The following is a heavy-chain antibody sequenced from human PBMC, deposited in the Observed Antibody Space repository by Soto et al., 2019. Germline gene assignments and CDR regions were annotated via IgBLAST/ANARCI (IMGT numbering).Heavy chain of an antibody. CDR3: ARGGIAAPASGEYAMGV. Sequence: ASVKVSCKASGYSFTGHYIHWVRQAPGQGLECMGWINPNSDVTKYPRKFQGRVTMTRDTSSSTAYRVLTRLTSDDTAVYYCARGGIAAPASGEYAMGVWGLGTTVTVSS. V-gene: IGHV1-2*02. CDR1: GYSFTGHY. D-gene: IGHD6-13*01. J-gene: IGHJ6*02. CDR2: INPNSDVT.